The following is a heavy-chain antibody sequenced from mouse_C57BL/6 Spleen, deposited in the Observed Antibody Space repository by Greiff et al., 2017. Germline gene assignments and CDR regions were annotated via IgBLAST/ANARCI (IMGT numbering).Heavy chain of an antibody. CDR1: GYTFTSYW. D-gene: IGHD1-1*01. V-gene: IGHV1-59*01. CDR2: IDPSDSYT. J-gene: IGHJ2*01. Sequence: QVQLQQPGAELVRPGTSVKLSCKASGYTFTSYWMHWVKQRPGQGLEWIGVIDPSDSYTNYNQKFKGKATLTVDTSSSTAYMQLSSLTSEDSAVYYCARRAYGSLYFDYWGQGTTLTVSS. CDR3: ARRAYGSLYFDY.